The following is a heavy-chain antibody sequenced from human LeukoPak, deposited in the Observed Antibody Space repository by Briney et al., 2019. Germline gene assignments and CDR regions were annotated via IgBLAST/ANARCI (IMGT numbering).Heavy chain of an antibody. Sequence: GGSLRLSCAASGFTFRNYWMSWVRQVPGKGLEWVVNINEGGNEKNYVDSVKGRFTASRDNAQNSLYLQMDSLRVEDTAVYYCARHPNSNWDYWGQGTLVTVSS. J-gene: IGHJ4*02. CDR2: INEGGNEK. CDR1: GFTFRNYW. V-gene: IGHV3-7*03. CDR3: ARHPNSNWDY. D-gene: IGHD6-13*01.